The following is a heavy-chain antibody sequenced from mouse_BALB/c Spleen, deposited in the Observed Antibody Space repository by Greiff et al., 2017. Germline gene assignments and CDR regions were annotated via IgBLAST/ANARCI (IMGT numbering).Heavy chain of an antibody. CDR1: GYTFTDYN. V-gene: IGHV1S29*02. CDR3: ARGDGLVGNAMDY. CDR2: IYPYNGGT. J-gene: IGHJ4*01. D-gene: IGHD2-10*02. Sequence: VQLKESGPELVKPGASVKISCKASGYTFTDYNMHWVKQSHGKSLEWIGYIYPYNGGTGYNQKFKSKATLTVDNSSSTAYMELRSLTSEDSAVYYCARGDGLVGNAMDYWGQGTSVTVSS.